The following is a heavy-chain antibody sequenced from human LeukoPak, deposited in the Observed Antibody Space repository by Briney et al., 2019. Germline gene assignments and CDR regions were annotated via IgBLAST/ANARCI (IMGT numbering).Heavy chain of an antibody. D-gene: IGHD3/OR15-3a*01. CDR1: GGSISSGGDY. Sequence: SETLSLTCTVSGGSISSGGDYWSWIRQPAGKGLEWIGRIYTSGSTKYSPSLKSRVTISADTSKNQFSLKVSSVTAADTAMYYCAREEVLLDNNWFDSWGQGTQVTVSS. J-gene: IGHJ5*01. V-gene: IGHV4-61*02. CDR2: IYTSGST. CDR3: AREEVLLDNNWFDS.